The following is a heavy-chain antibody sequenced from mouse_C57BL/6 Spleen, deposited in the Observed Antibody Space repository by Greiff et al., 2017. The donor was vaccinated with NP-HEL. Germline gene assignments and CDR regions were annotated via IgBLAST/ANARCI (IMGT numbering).Heavy chain of an antibody. V-gene: IGHV1-61*01. CDR1: GSTFTSYW. J-gene: IGHJ4*01. CDR3: ARYGQTLDY. CDR2: IYPSDSET. Sequence: QVQLQQPGAELVRPGSSVKLSCKASGSTFTSYWMDWVKQRPGQGLEWIGNIYPSDSETHYNQKFKDKATLTVDKSSIAAYMQLSSLTSEDSAVYYCARYGQTLDYWGQGTSVTVSS. D-gene: IGHD1-1*02.